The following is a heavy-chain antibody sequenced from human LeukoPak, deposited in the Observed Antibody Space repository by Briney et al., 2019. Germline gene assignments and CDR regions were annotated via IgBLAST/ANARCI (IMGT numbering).Heavy chain of an antibody. Sequence: PGGSLRLSCVASGFTFSSYEMNWVRQAPGKGLEWISYIGSNGGRIYYADSVKGRFTISRDNAKNSLYLQMNSLRAEDTAVYYCARDIYAVVHSGYFDYRGHGALVTVSS. CDR1: GFTFSSYE. CDR2: IGSNGGRI. J-gene: IGHJ4*01. CDR3: ARDIYAVVHSGYFDY. D-gene: IGHD3-3*02. V-gene: IGHV3-48*03.